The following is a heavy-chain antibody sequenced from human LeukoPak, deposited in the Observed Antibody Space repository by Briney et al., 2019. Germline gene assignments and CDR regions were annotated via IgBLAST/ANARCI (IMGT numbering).Heavy chain of an antibody. Sequence: RASVKVSCKASGYTFTAYYMHSVRQAPGQGLEWMGWINPNSGGTNSSQKFQDRVTLTRDTSISTAYMELGSLRSDDTAIYYCARAYGSGSSYHPDYWGQGTLVTVSS. V-gene: IGHV1-2*02. J-gene: IGHJ4*02. CDR2: INPNSGGT. CDR3: ARAYGSGSSYHPDY. CDR1: GYTFTAYY. D-gene: IGHD3-10*01.